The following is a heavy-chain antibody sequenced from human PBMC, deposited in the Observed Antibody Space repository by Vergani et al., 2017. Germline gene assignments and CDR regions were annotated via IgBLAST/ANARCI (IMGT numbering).Heavy chain of an antibody. CDR2: ISGSGGST. J-gene: IGHJ4*02. CDR1: GFTFSSYA. Sequence: EVQLLESGGGLVQPGGSLRLSCAASGFTFSSYAMSWVRQAPGKGLEWVSAISGSGGSTYYADSVKGRFTISRDNSKNTLYLQMNSLRAEDTAVYYCARGDYYDSSGWIYYFDYWGQGTLVTVSS. D-gene: IGHD3-22*01. V-gene: IGHV3-23*01. CDR3: ARGDYYDSSGWIYYFDY.